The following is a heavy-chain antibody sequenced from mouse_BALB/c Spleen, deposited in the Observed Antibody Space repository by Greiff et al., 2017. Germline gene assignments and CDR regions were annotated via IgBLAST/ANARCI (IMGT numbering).Heavy chain of an antibody. CDR3: TRKAYYRYEGYFDY. CDR1: GYTFTSYW. V-gene: IGHV1-7*01. CDR2: INPSTGYT. Sequence: QVQLQQSGAELAKPGASVKMSCKASGYTFTSYWMHWVKQRPGQGLEWIGYINPSTGYTEYNQKFKDKATLTADKSSSTAYMHLSSLTSEDSAVYYCTRKAYYRYEGYFDYWGQGTTLTVSS. D-gene: IGHD2-14*01. J-gene: IGHJ2*01.